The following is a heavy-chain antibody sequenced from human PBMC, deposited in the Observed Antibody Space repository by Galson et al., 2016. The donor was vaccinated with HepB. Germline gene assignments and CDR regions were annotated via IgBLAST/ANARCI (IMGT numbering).Heavy chain of an antibody. V-gene: IGHV5-10-1*01. J-gene: IGHJ5*01. CDR2: IDPSDSYS. CDR1: GYTFTNYW. CDR3: TRGFCEGTDCYTNLFDS. D-gene: IGHD2-21*02. Sequence: QSGAEVKKPGESLTISCKGSGYTFTNYWITWLRQMPGKGLEWMGRIDPSDSYSNYSPSFEGNVTISVDETNTTAFLQWSSLKASDTAIYYCTRGFCEGTDCYTNLFDSWGQGTLVTVSS.